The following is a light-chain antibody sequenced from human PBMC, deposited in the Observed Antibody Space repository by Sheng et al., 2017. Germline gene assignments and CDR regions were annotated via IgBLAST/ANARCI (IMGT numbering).Light chain of an antibody. CDR1: QSVTSY. CDR2: DAS. CDR3: QQRGSWPRT. J-gene: IGKJ4*01. V-gene: IGKV3-11*01. Sequence: EIVLTQSPATLSLSPGERATLSCRASQSVTSYLAWYQQKPGQAPRLLIYDASTRATGIPARFSGSGSGTDFTLAITSLEPEDFAVYYCQQRGSWPRTFGGGTEGGDQT.